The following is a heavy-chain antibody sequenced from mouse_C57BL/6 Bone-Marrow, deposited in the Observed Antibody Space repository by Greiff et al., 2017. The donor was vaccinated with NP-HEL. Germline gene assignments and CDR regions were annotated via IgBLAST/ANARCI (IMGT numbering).Heavy chain of an antibody. V-gene: IGHV7-3*01. CDR2: IRNKANGYTT. Sequence: DVMLVESGGGLVQPGGSLSLSCAASGFTFTDYYMSWVRQPPGKALEWLGFIRNKANGYTTEYSASVKGRFTISRDNSQSILYLQMNDLRAEDSATYYCARYGGNYAWFAYWGQGTLVTVSA. D-gene: IGHD2-1*01. CDR1: GFTFTDYY. CDR3: ARYGGNYAWFAY. J-gene: IGHJ3*01.